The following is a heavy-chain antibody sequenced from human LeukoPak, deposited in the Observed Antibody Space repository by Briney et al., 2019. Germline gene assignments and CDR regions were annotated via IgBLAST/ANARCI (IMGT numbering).Heavy chain of an antibody. D-gene: IGHD1-26*01. CDR3: ASGAQRDY. J-gene: IGHJ4*02. CDR2: ISSSGGTI. V-gene: IGHV3-48*03. Sequence: PGGSLRLSCAASGFTFSTYEMNWVRQAPGKGLEWVSYISSSGGTIYYADSVKGRFTISRDNAKNSLYLQMNSLRVEDTALYYCASGAQRDYWGQGTLVTVSS. CDR1: GFTFSTYE.